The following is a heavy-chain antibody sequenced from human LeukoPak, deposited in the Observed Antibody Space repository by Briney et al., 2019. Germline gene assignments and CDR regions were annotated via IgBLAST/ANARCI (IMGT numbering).Heavy chain of an antibody. CDR2: IRNKLYGGTA. D-gene: IGHD2-21*01. Sequence: PGGSLRLSCAASGFTFGDHAMSWVRQARGKGLEWVGFIRNKLYGGTAEYAASVKGRFTISRDDSKSIAYLQMNSLKTEDTAMYYCTRVDYYSTSAFFDYWGQGTLVTVSS. CDR1: GFTFGDHA. CDR3: TRVDYYSTSAFFDY. J-gene: IGHJ4*02. V-gene: IGHV3-49*04.